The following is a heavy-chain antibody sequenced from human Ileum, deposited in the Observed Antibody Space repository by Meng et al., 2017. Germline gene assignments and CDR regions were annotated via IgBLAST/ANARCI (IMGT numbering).Heavy chain of an antibody. D-gene: IGHD1-26*01. CDR1: GFIFSTSA. Sequence: EVQVLGSGGCLVQPGGSLRLSCAASGFIFSTSAMTWVRQAPGKGLEWVSSISGSGGSTYYADSVRGRFTVSRDNSKDTLYLQMNSLRVEDTAVYSCARDFRGSGNYGWFDPWGQGTLVTVSS. CDR2: ISGSGGST. J-gene: IGHJ5*02. V-gene: IGHV3-23*01. CDR3: ARDFRGSGNYGWFDP.